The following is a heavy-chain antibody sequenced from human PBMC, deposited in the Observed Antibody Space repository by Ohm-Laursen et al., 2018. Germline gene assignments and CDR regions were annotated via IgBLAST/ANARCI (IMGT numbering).Heavy chain of an antibody. D-gene: IGHD3-16*01. CDR3: AREAVNRGSDY. CDR1: GYTFTSYG. V-gene: IGHV1-18*01. Sequence: SVKASCKASGYTFTSYGISWVRQAPGQGLEWMGWISAYNGNTNYAQKLQGRVTMTTDTSTSTAYMELRSLRSEDTAVYYCAREAVNRGSDYWGQGTLVTVSS. CDR2: ISAYNGNT. J-gene: IGHJ4*02.